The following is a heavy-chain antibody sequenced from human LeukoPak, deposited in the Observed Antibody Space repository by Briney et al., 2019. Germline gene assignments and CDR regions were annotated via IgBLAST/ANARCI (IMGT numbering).Heavy chain of an antibody. Sequence: PGGSLRLSCVASGLTFNSHSMSWVRQAPGMGLEWVSVVSTNGDVTFYADSVKGRFIISRDNSKNTLFLQMNSLRAEDTAVYYCAKLSLSGRSQSADYWGQGTLVTVSS. CDR1: GLTFNSHS. CDR3: AKLSLSGRSQSADY. V-gene: IGHV3-23*01. CDR2: VSTNGDVT. D-gene: IGHD3-10*01. J-gene: IGHJ4*02.